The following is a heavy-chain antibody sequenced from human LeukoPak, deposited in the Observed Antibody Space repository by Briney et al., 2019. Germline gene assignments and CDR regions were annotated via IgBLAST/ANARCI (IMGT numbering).Heavy chain of an antibody. CDR3: ARHQEVDFDL. V-gene: IGHV4-39*01. CDR1: GGSISSSSYY. J-gene: IGHJ2*01. CDR2: IYYSGNT. Sequence: PSETLSLTCTASGGSISSSSYYWGWIRQPPGKGLEWIGSIYYSGNTYHNPSLKSRVTISVDTSRKQFSLKLSSVTAADTAVYYCARHQEVDFDLWGRGTLVTVSS.